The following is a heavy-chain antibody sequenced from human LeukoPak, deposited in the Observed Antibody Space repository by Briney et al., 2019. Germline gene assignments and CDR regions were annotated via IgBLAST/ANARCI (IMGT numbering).Heavy chain of an antibody. Sequence: PGGSLRLSCAASGFIISPYSMNWVRQAPGRGLEWVSYISSSSSTIYYADSVKGRFTISRDNAKNSLYLQMNSLRDDDTAVYYCARDSGDCRSDSCYRFDQWGQGTLVTVSS. CDR2: ISSSSSTI. D-gene: IGHD2-2*01. CDR3: ARDSGDCRSDSCYRFDQ. CDR1: GFIISPYS. V-gene: IGHV3-48*02. J-gene: IGHJ4*02.